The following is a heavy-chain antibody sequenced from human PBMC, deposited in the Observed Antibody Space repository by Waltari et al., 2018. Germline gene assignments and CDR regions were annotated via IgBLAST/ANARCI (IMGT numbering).Heavy chain of an antibody. J-gene: IGHJ4*02. Sequence: QVQLVESGGGVVQPGRSLRLSCAASGFTFTYYSMHWVRHAPGKGLEWVALISYDGNNKYYADSMTGRFTISRDNSKNTLCLQMDNLTPEDTGVYFCVRGGRLATAAPDYWGQGTLVTVSS. D-gene: IGHD6-13*01. V-gene: IGHV3-30-3*01. CDR3: VRGGRLATAAPDY. CDR2: ISYDGNNK. CDR1: GFTFTYYS.